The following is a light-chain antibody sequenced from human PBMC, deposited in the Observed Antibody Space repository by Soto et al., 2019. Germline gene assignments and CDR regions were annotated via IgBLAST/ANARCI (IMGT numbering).Light chain of an antibody. Sequence: QSVLAQPASVSGSPGQSITISCTGTSSDVGGYTYVSWYQQHPGKAPKLIIYEVSNWPSGVSNRFSGSRSGHTASLTISGLQAEDEADYYCNSYTSGSTYVFGTGTKVTVL. CDR3: NSYTSGSTYV. J-gene: IGLJ1*01. CDR1: SSDVGGYTY. CDR2: EVS. V-gene: IGLV2-14*01.